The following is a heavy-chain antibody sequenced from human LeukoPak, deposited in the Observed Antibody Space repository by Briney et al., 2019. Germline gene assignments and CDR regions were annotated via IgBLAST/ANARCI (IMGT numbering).Heavy chain of an antibody. Sequence: SETLSLTCTVSGDSIXNGVKYWSWIRQHPGGGLXXXXXXXXXGRSYYNPXLXXRITMSVDTSKKQFSLNLSSVPAADTPVYYCARDQVECTGGTCQSRVGFDFWGQGTLVTVSS. CDR2: XXXXGRS. J-gene: IGHJ4*02. V-gene: IGHV4-31*03. CDR3: ARDQVECTGGTCQSRVGFDF. D-gene: IGHD2-8*02. CDR1: GDSIXNGVKY.